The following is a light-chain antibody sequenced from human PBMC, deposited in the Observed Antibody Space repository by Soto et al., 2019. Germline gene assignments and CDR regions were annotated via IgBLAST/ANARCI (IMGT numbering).Light chain of an antibody. CDR2: GAS. CDR3: QQRSNWPAN. J-gene: IGKJ5*01. V-gene: IGKV3-11*01. Sequence: EIVLTQSPATLSLSPGERATLSCRASQTVTTYLAWYQQKPGQPPRLLIYGASNRATGIPARFSGSGSGTDFTLTISNLKTEDFAVYYCQQRSNWPANFGKGTRLEIK. CDR1: QTVTTY.